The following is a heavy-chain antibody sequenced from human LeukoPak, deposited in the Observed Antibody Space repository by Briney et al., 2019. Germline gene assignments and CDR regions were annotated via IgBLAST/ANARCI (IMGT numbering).Heavy chain of an antibody. CDR3: ARRLVTAGITDFFDS. D-gene: IGHD2-2*01. V-gene: IGHV3-23*01. CDR2: ISPAGDSA. J-gene: IGHJ4*02. Sequence: GGSLRLSCTASGFTFSDYSMSWVRQAPGAGLEWVSAISPAGDSATDADSVKGRFTISRDNSKSTLYLQMNGLTAEDTALYYCARRLVTAGITDFFDSWGQGTLVSVSS. CDR1: GFTFSDYS.